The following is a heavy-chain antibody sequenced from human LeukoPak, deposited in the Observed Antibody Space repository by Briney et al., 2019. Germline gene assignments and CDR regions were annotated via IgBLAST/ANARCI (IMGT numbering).Heavy chain of an antibody. J-gene: IGHJ4*02. CDR2: ISAYNGNT. D-gene: IGHD6-19*01. CDR1: GYSFTTFA. CDR3: AREVGAVAGY. Sequence: GASVKVSCKASGYSFTTFAMNWVRQAPGQGLEWMGWISAYNGNTNYAQKLQGRVTMTTDTSTSTAYMELRSLRSDDTAVYYCAREVGAVAGYWGQGTLVTVSS. V-gene: IGHV1-18*01.